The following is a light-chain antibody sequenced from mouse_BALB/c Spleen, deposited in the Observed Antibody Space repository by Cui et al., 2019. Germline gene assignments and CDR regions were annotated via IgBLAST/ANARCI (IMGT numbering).Light chain of an antibody. CDR3: HQWSSYPWT. J-gene: IGKJ1*01. CDR2: STS. CDR1: SNISY. Sequence: QIVLTQSPAIMSASLGAEITLTCSASSNISYMHWYQQKSGTSPKLFIYSTSNLASGVPSRFSGSGSGTFYSLTISSVEAEDAADYYCHQWSSYPWTFGGGTKLEIK. V-gene: IGKV4-80*01.